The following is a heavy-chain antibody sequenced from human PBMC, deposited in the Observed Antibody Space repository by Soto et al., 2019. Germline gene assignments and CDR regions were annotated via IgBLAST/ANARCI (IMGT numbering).Heavy chain of an antibody. D-gene: IGHD6-19*01. CDR3: AAEIDDYNSGWFYFDY. CDR2: MNPNSGNT. Sequence: ASVKVSCKASGYAFTSYDINWVRQATGQGLEWMGWMNPNSGNTGYAQKFQGRVTMTRNTSISTAYMELSSLRSEDTAVYYCAAEIDDYNSGWFYFDYWGQGTVVTAPQ. J-gene: IGHJ4*02. CDR1: GYAFTSYD. V-gene: IGHV1-8*01.